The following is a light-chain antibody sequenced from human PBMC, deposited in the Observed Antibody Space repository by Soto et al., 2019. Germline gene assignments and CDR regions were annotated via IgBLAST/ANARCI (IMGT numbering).Light chain of an antibody. V-gene: IGKV1-5*01. CDR1: QSVGNS. CDR3: QQYNSYSRT. J-gene: IGKJ1*01. CDR2: DAS. Sequence: DTQRTQSPSTLSASVGDRVSITCRASQSVGNSLAWYQKRPGKAPKILIFDASTLESGVPSRFSGSGSGTEFNLTISRLQTDDCATYECQQYNSYSRTFGQGTKLDIK.